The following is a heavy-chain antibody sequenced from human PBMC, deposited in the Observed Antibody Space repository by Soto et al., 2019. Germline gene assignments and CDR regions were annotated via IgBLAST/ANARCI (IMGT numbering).Heavy chain of an antibody. CDR2: IIPIFGTA. J-gene: IGHJ1*01. D-gene: IGHD6-13*01. CDR3: ALPGAAGASQH. V-gene: IGHV1-69*13. Sequence: AASVKVSCKASGGTFSSYAISWVRQAPGQGLEWTGGIIPIFGTANYAQKFQGRVTITADESTSTAYMELSSLRSEDTAVYYCALPGAAGASQHWGQGTLVTVSS. CDR1: GGTFSSYA.